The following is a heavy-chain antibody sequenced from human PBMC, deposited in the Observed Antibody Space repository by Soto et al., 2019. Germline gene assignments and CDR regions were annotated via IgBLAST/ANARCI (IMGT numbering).Heavy chain of an antibody. J-gene: IGHJ5*02. CDR2: IYYSGST. CDR3: TRRDRSRWFDP. CDR1: GGSISSGGYY. V-gene: IGHV4-31*03. Sequence: SETLSLTCTVSGGSISSGGYYWSWIRQHPGKGLEWIGYIYYSGSTYYNPSLKSRVTISVDTSKNQFSLKLSSVTAADTAVYYCTRRDRSRWFDPWGQGTLVTVSS. D-gene: IGHD2-2*01.